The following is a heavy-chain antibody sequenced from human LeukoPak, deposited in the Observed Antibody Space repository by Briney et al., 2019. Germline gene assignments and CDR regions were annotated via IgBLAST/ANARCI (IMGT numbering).Heavy chain of an antibody. V-gene: IGHV4-34*01. CDR1: GGSISSYY. D-gene: IGHD5-12*01. J-gene: IGHJ4*02. CDR3: ARGGGYSYGFGIVATPRPRAYYFDY. CDR2: INHSGST. Sequence: KPSETLSLTCTVSGGSISSYYWSWIRQPPGKGLEWIGEINHSGSTNYNPSLKSRVTISVDTSKNQFSLKLSSVTAADTAVYYCARGGGYSYGFGIVATPRPRAYYFDYWGQGTLVTVSS.